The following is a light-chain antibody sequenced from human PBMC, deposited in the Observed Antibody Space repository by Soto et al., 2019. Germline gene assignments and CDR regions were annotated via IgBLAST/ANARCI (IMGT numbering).Light chain of an antibody. CDR2: WAS. Sequence: DIVMTQSPDSLAVPLGERATINCKSSRSVLYSSNDKNYLAWYQQKPGQPPKLLIYWASTRESGVPDRFSGSGSGTDFTLTISGLQAEDVEVYYCQQYFSTPYTFGQGTKLEIK. CDR1: RSVLYSSNDKNY. V-gene: IGKV4-1*01. J-gene: IGKJ2*01. CDR3: QQYFSTPYT.